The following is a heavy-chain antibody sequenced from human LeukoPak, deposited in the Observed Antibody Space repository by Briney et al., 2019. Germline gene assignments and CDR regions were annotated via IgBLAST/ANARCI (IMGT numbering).Heavy chain of an antibody. Sequence: PSETLSLTCTVSGGSISSSSYYWGWIRQPPGKGLEWIGSIYYSGNTYYNPSLKSRVTISVDTSKNQFSLKLSSVTAADTAVYYCARGYYYGSGSYYGDAFDIWGQGTMVTVSS. D-gene: IGHD3-10*01. CDR1: GGSISSSSYY. CDR3: ARGYYYGSGSYYGDAFDI. CDR2: IYYSGNT. J-gene: IGHJ3*02. V-gene: IGHV4-39*07.